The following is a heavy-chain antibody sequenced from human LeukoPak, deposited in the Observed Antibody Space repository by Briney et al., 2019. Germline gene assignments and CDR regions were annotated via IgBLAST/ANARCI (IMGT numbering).Heavy chain of an antibody. Sequence: GGSLRLSCAASGFTFSSYAMSWVRQAPGRGLEWVSAISGSGGSTYYADSVKGRFTISRDNSKNTLYLQMNSLRAEDAAVYYCAKVMTRTMVRGVPPSDYWGQGTLVTVSS. D-gene: IGHD3-10*01. J-gene: IGHJ4*02. CDR3: AKVMTRTMVRGVPPSDY. CDR1: GFTFSSYA. V-gene: IGHV3-23*01. CDR2: ISGSGGST.